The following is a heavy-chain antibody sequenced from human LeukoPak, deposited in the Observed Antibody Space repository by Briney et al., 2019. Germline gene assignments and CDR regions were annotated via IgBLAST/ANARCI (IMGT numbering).Heavy chain of an antibody. D-gene: IGHD3-22*01. CDR2: IDTNTGNP. CDR1: GYTFTNYT. CDR3: TRGRDTTGYFVY. J-gene: IGHJ4*02. V-gene: IGHV7-4-1*02. Sequence: ASVTVSCTASGYTFTNYTINWVRLVPGRGLEWMGWIDTNTGNPTYAQGFTGRFVFSLDTSVTTSYLQISSLTAEDTAVYYCTRGRDTTGYFVYWGQGTLVTVSS.